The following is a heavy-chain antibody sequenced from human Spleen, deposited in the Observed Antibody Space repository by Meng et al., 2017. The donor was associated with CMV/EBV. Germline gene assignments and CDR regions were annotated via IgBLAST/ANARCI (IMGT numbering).Heavy chain of an antibody. CDR1: GYSFTNYW. D-gene: IGHD6-13*01. CDR2: IYPGDSAT. J-gene: IGHJ4*02. Sequence: GESLKISCKASGYSFTNYWIGWVRQMPGKGLEWMGIIYPGDSATRYSPSFQGQVTISADKSIGTAYLQWSSLKASDTAMYYCARHVPLGSSWYSDYWGQGTLVTVSS. CDR3: ARHVPLGSSWYSDY. V-gene: IGHV5-51*01.